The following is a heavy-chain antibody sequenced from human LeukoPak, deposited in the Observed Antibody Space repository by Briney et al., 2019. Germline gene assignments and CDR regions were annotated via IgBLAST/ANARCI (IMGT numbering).Heavy chain of an antibody. V-gene: IGHV3-74*01. D-gene: IGHD2-15*01. CDR3: ARDLGWSYDH. CDR2: INPDGSST. Sequence: GGSLRLSCAASGFTFSTYWMHWVRQAPGKGLVWVSRINPDGSSTSYADSVKGRFTISRDNAKNTLYLQMNSLRAEDTAVYYCARDLGWSYDHWGQGTLVTVSS. J-gene: IGHJ4*02. CDR1: GFTFSTYW.